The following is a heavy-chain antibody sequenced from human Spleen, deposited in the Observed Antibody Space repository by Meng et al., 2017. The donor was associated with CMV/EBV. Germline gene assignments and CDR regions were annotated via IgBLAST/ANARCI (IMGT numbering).Heavy chain of an antibody. CDR1: GFIFSDHY. V-gene: IGHV3-72*01. D-gene: IGHD6-13*01. CDR3: ARGGTIAALDY. J-gene: IGHJ4*02. CDR2: TRNKANSYTT. Sequence: GGSLRLSCAASGFIFSDHYMDWVRQAPGKGLEWVGRTRNKANSYTTEYAASVKGRFTISRDDSKNSLYLQMNSLKTEDTAVYYCARGGTIAALDYWGQGTLVTVSS.